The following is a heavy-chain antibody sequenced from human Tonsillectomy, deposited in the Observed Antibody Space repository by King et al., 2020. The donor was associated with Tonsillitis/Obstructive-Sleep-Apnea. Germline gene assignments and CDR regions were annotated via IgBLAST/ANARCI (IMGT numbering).Heavy chain of an antibody. CDR3: ARGGTGTNFDY. J-gene: IGHJ4*02. CDR1: GGSISSSSYY. V-gene: IGHV4-39*01. Sequence: QLQESGPGLVKPSETLSLTCTVSGGSISSSSYYWGWIRQPPGKGLEWIGSIDYSGSTYYNPSLKSRVTISVDTSKNQFSLKLSSVTAADTAVYYCARGGTGTNFDYWGQGTLVTVSS. D-gene: IGHD1-7*01. CDR2: IDYSGST.